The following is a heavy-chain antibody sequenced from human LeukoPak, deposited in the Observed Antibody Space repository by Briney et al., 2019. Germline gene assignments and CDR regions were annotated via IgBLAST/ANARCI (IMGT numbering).Heavy chain of an antibody. CDR2: IISRTSSGAT. V-gene: IGHV3-15*01. CDR3: IADGDLRGVISNSYFDY. J-gene: IGHJ4*02. CDR1: GVSIGSDW. Sequence: GGSLRLSCTASGVSIGSDWRTWIRQAPGKGLEWVGRIISRTSSGATDYAAPVRGRFTISRDDSQNTLHLQMNSLTTEDTAVYLCIADGDLRGVISNSYFDYWGQGTPVTVSS. D-gene: IGHD4-17*01.